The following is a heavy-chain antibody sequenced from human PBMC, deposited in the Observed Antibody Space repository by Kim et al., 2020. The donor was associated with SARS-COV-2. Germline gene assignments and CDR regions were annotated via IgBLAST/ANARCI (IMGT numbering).Heavy chain of an antibody. CDR1: GYTFTSYG. CDR3: ARDWHYYDSSGPHEARYYYGMDV. D-gene: IGHD3-22*01. V-gene: IGHV1-18*01. J-gene: IGHJ6*02. CDR2: ISAYNGNT. Sequence: ASVKVSCKASGYTFTSYGISWVRQAPGQGLEWMGWISAYNGNTNYAQKLQGRVTMTTDTSTSTAYMELRSLRSDDTAVYYCARDWHYYDSSGPHEARYYYGMDVWGQGTTVTVSS.